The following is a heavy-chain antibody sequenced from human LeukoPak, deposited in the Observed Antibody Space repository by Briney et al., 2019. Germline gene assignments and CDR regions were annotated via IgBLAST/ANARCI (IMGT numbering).Heavy chain of an antibody. D-gene: IGHD2-8*01. CDR2: INHSGST. V-gene: IGHV4-34*01. Sequence: SETLSLTCAVYGGSFSGYYWSWIREPPGKGLEWIGEINHSGSTNYNPSLKSRVTISVDTSKNQFSLKLSSVTAADTAVYYCARIVGVYARYMDVWGKGTTVTVPS. CDR3: ARIVGVYARYMDV. J-gene: IGHJ6*03. CDR1: GGSFSGYY.